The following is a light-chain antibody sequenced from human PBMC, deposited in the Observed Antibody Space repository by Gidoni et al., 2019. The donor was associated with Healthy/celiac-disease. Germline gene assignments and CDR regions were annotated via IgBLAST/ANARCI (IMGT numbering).Light chain of an antibody. J-gene: IGKJ2*01. CDR1: QRVLYSSNNKNY. V-gene: IGKV4-1*01. CDR2: WAS. CDR3: QQYYSTPVDT. Sequence: DIVMTQSPDSLAVSLGERATINCKSSQRVLYSSNNKNYLAWYQQKPGQPPKLLIYWASTRESGVPDRFSGSGSGTDFTLTISSLQAEDVAVYYCQQYYSTPVDTFGQGTKLEIK.